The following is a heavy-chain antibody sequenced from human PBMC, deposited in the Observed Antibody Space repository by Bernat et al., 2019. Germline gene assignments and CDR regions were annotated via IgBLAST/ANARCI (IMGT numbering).Heavy chain of an antibody. CDR3: TRDPIAVAGTVTH. D-gene: IGHD6-19*01. V-gene: IGHV3-49*03. CDR1: GFTFGDYA. J-gene: IGHJ4*02. Sequence: EVQLVESGGGLVQPGRSLRLSCTASGFTFGDYAMSWFRQAPGKGLEWVGFIRSKAYGGTTEYAASVKGRFTISRDDSKSIAYLQMNSLKTENTAVYYCTRDPIAVAGTVTHWGQGTLITVPS. CDR2: IRSKAYGGTT.